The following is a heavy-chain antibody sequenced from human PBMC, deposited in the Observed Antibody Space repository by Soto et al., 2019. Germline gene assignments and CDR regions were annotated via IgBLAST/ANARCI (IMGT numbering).Heavy chain of an antibody. CDR1: GFTFSSYG. V-gene: IGHV3-33*01. CDR3: ARDIPPRGSGWYYYYYGMDV. Sequence: GGSLRLSCAASGFTFSSYGMHWVRQAPGKGLEWVAVIWYDGSNKYYADSVKGRFTISRDSSKNTPYLQMNSLRAEDTAVYYCARDIPPRGSGWYYYYYGMDVWGQGTTVTVPS. J-gene: IGHJ6*02. D-gene: IGHD6-19*01. CDR2: IWYDGSNK.